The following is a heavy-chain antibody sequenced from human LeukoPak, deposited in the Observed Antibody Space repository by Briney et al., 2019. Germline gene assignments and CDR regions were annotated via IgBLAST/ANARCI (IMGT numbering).Heavy chain of an antibody. CDR2: ISAYNGNT. J-gene: IGHJ4*02. CDR3: ARGTTVTTYIGFDY. V-gene: IGHV1-18*01. Sequence: ASVKVSCKASGYTFTSYGISWVRQAPGQGLEWMGWISAYNGNTNYAQKLQGRVTMTTDTSTSTAYMELRSLGSDDTAVYYCARGTTVTTYIGFDYWGQGTLVTVSS. D-gene: IGHD4-17*01. CDR1: GYTFTSYG.